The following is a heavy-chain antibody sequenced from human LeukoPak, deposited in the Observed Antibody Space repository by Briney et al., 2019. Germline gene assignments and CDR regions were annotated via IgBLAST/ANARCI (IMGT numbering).Heavy chain of an antibody. CDR2: IRSKAYGGTT. Sequence: GGSLRLSCTASGFTFGDYAMSWVRQAPGKGLEWVGFIRSKAYGGTTEYAASVKGRFTISRDDSKSIAYLQMNSLRAEDTAVYYCARSELGYNYHYMDVWGKGTTVTVSS. CDR3: ARSELGYNYHYMDV. V-gene: IGHV3-49*04. J-gene: IGHJ6*03. CDR1: GFTFGDYA. D-gene: IGHD7-27*01.